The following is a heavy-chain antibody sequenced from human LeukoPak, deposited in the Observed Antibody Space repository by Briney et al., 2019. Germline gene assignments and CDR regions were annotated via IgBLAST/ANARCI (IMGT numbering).Heavy chain of an antibody. CDR3: ARTPPGGWYGSLDY. V-gene: IGHV3-74*01. CDR1: GFTFSSYW. J-gene: IGHJ4*02. D-gene: IGHD6-19*01. Sequence: GGSLRLSCAASGFTFSSYWIHWVRHAPGKGLVWVSRINSDGSSTSYADSVKGRFTISRDNAKNTLYLQMNSLRGEDTAVYYCARTPPGGWYGSLDYWGQGTLVTGSS. CDR2: INSDGSST.